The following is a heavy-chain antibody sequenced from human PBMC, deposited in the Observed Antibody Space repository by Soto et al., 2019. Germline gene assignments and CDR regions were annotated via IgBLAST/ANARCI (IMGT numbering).Heavy chain of an antibody. V-gene: IGHV1-69*01. CDR3: ARGENSYVSTPRSYYYYYGMDV. D-gene: IGHD5-18*01. CDR1: GGTFSSYA. CDR2: ISPIFGTA. Sequence: QVQLVQSGAEVKKPGSSVKVSCKASGGTFSSYAISWVRQAPGQGLEWMGGISPIFGTANYAQKFQGRVTLTADEATSTAYMELSSLRSYDTAVYYCARGENSYVSTPRSYYYYYGMDVW. J-gene: IGHJ6*01.